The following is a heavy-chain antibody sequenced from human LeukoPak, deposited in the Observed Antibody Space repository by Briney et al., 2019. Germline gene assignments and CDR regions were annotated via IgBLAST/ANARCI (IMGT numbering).Heavy chain of an antibody. CDR1: GFTFSSYA. J-gene: IGHJ4*02. D-gene: IGHD1-26*01. CDR2: IKSKTDGGTT. CDR3: TTDQRSYKPLDY. Sequence: GGSLRLSCAASGFTFSSYAMSWVRQAPGKGLEWVGRIKSKTDGGTTDYAAPVKGRFTISRDDSKNTLYLQMNSLKTEDTAVYYCTTDQRSYKPLDYWGQGTLVTVSS. V-gene: IGHV3-15*01.